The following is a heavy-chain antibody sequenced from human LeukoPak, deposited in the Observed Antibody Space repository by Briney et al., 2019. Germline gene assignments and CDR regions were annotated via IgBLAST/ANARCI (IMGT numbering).Heavy chain of an antibody. J-gene: IGHJ6*02. Sequence: GGSLRLSCVVSGFTFSTYAMNWVRQAPGKGLEWVSGISASGGSTYYTDSVKGRFTISRDNSKDTLFMQMNSLRDEDTALYYCAKYVGQSGSNYYGLDVWGQGTAVTVSS. V-gene: IGHV3-23*01. CDR3: AKYVGQSGSNYYGLDV. CDR1: GFTFSTYA. CDR2: ISASGGST. D-gene: IGHD1-26*01.